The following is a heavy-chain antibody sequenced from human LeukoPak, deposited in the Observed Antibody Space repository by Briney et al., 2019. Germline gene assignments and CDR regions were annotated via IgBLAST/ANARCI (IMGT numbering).Heavy chain of an antibody. CDR2: ISAYNGNT. V-gene: IGHV1-18*01. Sequence: ASVKVSCKASGYTFTSYGISWVRQAPGQGLEWMGWISAYNGNTNYAQKLQGRVTMTTDTSTSTAYMELRCLRSDDTAVYYCARDPDHYYDSSGYYFDYWGQGTLVTVSS. CDR3: ARDPDHYYDSSGYYFDY. J-gene: IGHJ4*02. D-gene: IGHD3-22*01. CDR1: GYTFTSYG.